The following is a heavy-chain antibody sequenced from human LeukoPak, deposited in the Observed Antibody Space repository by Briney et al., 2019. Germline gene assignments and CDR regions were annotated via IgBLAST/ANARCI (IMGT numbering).Heavy chain of an antibody. CDR3: ARGQWFGELLL. CDR1: GGSFSGYY. CDR2: INHSGST. Sequence: SETLSLTCAVYGGSFSGYYWSWIRQPPGKGLEWIGEINHSGSTNYNPSLKSRVTISVDTSKNQFSLKLSSVTAADTAVHYCARGQWFGELLLWGQGTLVTVSS. D-gene: IGHD3-10*01. V-gene: IGHV4-34*01. J-gene: IGHJ4*02.